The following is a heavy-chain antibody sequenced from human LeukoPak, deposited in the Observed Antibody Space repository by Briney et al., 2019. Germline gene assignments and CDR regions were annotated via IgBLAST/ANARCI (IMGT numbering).Heavy chain of an antibody. Sequence: GGSLRLSCTASRFTLNQYFMSWIRQAPGKGLEWVSHISISGQTTYYADSVQGRFTISRDNAKNSLYLQMNSLRAEDTAVYYCASSTKTDWYFDLWGRGTLVTVSS. CDR3: ASSTKTDWYFDL. V-gene: IGHV3-11*04. CDR1: RFTLNQYF. J-gene: IGHJ2*01. CDR2: ISISGQTT.